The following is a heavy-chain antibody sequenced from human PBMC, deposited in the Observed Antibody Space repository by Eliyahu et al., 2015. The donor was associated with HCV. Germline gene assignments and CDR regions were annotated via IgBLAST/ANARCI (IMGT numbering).Heavy chain of an antibody. J-gene: IGHJ6*03. Sequence: QVQLQASGPGLVTPSQTLSLTCAVSGVSITSDYYYWSWFRQTPGRGLEWIGFIYFSGTTSYNPSLKSRVTISLDKSKNQFSLSLRSVTAADTAVYYCAREAAGDAFYYHMDVWGKGTTVTVSS. D-gene: IGHD6-13*01. V-gene: IGHV4-30-4*01. CDR3: AREAAGDAFYYHMDV. CDR1: GVSITSDYYY. CDR2: IYFSGTT.